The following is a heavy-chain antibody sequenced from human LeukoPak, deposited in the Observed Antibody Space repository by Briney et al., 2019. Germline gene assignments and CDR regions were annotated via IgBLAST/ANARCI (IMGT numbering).Heavy chain of an antibody. CDR1: GYTFTGYY. V-gene: IGHV1-2*02. D-gene: IGHD6-19*01. Sequence: ASVKVSCKASGYTFTGYYMHWVRQAPGQGLEWMGWINPNSGGTNYAQKFQGRVTMTRDTSISTAYMELSRLRSDDTAVYYCARRSRAMAGSSLFDYWGQGTLVNVSS. CDR3: ARRSRAMAGSSLFDY. CDR2: INPNSGGT. J-gene: IGHJ4*02.